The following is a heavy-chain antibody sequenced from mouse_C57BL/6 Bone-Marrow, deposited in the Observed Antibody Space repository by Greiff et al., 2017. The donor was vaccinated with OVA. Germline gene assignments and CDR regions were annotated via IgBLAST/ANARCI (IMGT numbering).Heavy chain of an antibody. Sequence: VKLQESGAELVRPGASVKLSCKASGYTFTDYYISWVKQRPGQGLEWIARIYPGSDNIYYNEKFKDKATLTAEKSSSTAYMQLSSLTSEDSAVYFCARSGLWSYWYFDVWGTGTTVTVSS. D-gene: IGHD1-1*02. CDR3: ARSGLWSYWYFDV. J-gene: IGHJ1*03. CDR1: GYTFTDYY. V-gene: IGHV1-76*01. CDR2: IYPGSDNI.